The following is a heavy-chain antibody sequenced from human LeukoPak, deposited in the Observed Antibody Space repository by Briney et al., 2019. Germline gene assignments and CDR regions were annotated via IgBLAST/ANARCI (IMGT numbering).Heavy chain of an antibody. V-gene: IGHV1-46*02. Sequence: ASVKVSFKASGYTFNSYYMHWVRQAPGQGLEWVGLISPTGGSANYAQTFRGRVTMTRDTSTNTAYMDLSRLRSEDTAVYYCAREASGGYLDYWGQGTLVIVSS. CDR3: AREASGGYLDY. D-gene: IGHD4-23*01. CDR2: ISPTGGSA. J-gene: IGHJ4*02. CDR1: GYTFNSYY.